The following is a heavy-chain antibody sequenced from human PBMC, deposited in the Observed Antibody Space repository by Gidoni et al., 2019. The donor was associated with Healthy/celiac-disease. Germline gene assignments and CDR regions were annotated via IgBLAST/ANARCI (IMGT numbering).Heavy chain of an antibody. J-gene: IGHJ5*02. CDR2: INHSGST. Sequence: QVQLQPWGAGLLRPSEPLSLTCAAYGGSFSGYYWSWIRQPPGKGLEWIGEINHSGSTNYNPSLKSRVTISVDTSKNQFSLKLSSVTAADTAVYYCARLRKFVYWFDPWGQGTLVTVSS. V-gene: IGHV4-34*01. CDR3: ARLRKFVYWFDP. CDR1: GGSFSGYY. D-gene: IGHD2-15*01.